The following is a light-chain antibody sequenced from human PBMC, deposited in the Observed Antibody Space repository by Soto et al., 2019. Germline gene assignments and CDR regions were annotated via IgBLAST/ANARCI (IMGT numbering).Light chain of an antibody. Sequence: DIQMTQSPSPLSASVGDRVTTTCRASQSISSWLAWYQQKPGKAPKLLIYDASSLESGVPSRFSGSGSETEFTLSISSLQPEDFATYFCQQIYSAPLTLGGGTKVDIK. J-gene: IGKJ4*01. CDR2: DAS. CDR1: QSISSW. CDR3: QQIYSAPLT. V-gene: IGKV1-5*01.